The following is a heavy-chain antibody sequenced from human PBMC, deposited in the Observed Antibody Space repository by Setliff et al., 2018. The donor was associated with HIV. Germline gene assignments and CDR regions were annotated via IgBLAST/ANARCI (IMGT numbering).Heavy chain of an antibody. J-gene: IGHJ4*02. V-gene: IGHV4-34*01. CDR3: ARHSPSDY. CDR2: INHSGST. Sequence: PSETLSLTCAVYGGSFSGYYWSWIRQPPGKGLEWIGEINHSGSTNYNPSLKSRVTISIDTSKNQFSLKLSSVTAADTAVYFCARHSPSDYWGQGTLVTVSS. CDR1: GGSFSGYY.